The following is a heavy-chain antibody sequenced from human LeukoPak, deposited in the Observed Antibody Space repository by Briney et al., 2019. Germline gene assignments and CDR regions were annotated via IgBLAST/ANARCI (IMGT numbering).Heavy chain of an antibody. V-gene: IGHV3-23*01. CDR1: GFTFSSYT. Sequence: GGSLRLSCAASGFTFSSYTMSWVRQAPGEGLEWLSAINNRGSGTYYAGSVKDRFTISRDNSENTLYLQMNSLTVDDTAVYFCAKERQTGDYFTSDYWGQGTLVTVSS. CDR2: INNRGSGT. J-gene: IGHJ4*02. D-gene: IGHD4-17*01. CDR3: AKERQTGDYFTSDY.